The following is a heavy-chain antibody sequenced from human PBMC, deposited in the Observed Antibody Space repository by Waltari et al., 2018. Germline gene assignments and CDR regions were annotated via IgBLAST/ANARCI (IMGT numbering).Heavy chain of an antibody. CDR3: ARVRDHCFDY. J-gene: IGHJ4*02. Sequence: QVQLQQWGAGLLKPSETLSLTCAVYGGSFSGHYGSWIRQPPGKGLEWIGEIKHRRGTNYNPSLKSRVTISLDTSKNQFSLKLSSVTAADTAVYYCARVRDHCFDYWGQGTLVTVSS. CDR1: GGSFSGHY. CDR2: IKHRRGT. D-gene: IGHD2-15*01. V-gene: IGHV4-34*01.